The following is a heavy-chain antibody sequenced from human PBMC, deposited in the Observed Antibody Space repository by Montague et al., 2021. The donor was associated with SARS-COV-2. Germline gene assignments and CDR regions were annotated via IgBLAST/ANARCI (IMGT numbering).Heavy chain of an antibody. J-gene: IGHJ5*02. CDR2: SGRT. CDR3: ARATPVRGAVKGFDP. V-gene: IGHV4-59*01. Sequence: SGRTYYNPSLKSRVSMSVDTSKNQVSLRLSSLAAADRAVYFCARATPVRGAVKGFDPWGQGTLVTVSA. D-gene: IGHD3-10*01.